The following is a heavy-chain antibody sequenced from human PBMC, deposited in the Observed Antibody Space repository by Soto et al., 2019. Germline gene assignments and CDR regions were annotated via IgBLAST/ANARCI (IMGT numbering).Heavy chain of an antibody. CDR1: VYIFNKYG. J-gene: IGHJ3*01. V-gene: IGHV1-18*01. Sequence: GXSVKGSCKASVYIFNKYGFNWVIQAPGQGLEWMGRISAFNGYTNLAQKFQGRLTLTTDASTNTAYMELSRLRSGDTATYFCARGRAVVVRAGTPHAFHAWGEGKIAPVS. CDR3: ARGRAVVVRAGTPHAFHA. CDR2: ISAFNGYT. D-gene: IGHD2-21*01.